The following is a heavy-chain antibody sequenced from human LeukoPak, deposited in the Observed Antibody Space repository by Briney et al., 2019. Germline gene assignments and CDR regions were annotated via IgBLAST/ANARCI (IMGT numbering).Heavy chain of an antibody. Sequence: GGSLRLSCAASGFTFSSYSMNWDRQAPGKGLEWVSYISSSSSTIYYADSVKGRFTISRDNAKNSLYLQMNSLRDEDTAVYYCARGSKFVYYYGSDYYGMDVWGQGTTVTVSS. J-gene: IGHJ6*02. CDR1: GFTFSSYS. D-gene: IGHD3-10*01. CDR3: ARGSKFVYYYGSDYYGMDV. V-gene: IGHV3-48*02. CDR2: ISSSSSTI.